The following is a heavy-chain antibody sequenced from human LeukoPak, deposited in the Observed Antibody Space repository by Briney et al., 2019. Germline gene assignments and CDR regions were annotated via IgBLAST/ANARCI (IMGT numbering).Heavy chain of an antibody. J-gene: IGHJ4*02. CDR2: ISSYNGNT. D-gene: IGHD6-19*01. CDR3: ARVEKDSSGWYGFDY. CDR1: GYTFTTYG. V-gene: IGHV1-18*01. Sequence: PSVEVSCKASGYTFTTYGITWVRQAPGQGLEWMGWISSYNGNTNYAQKFQGRVTMTTDTSTSTAYMELSSLRSDDTAVYYCARVEKDSSGWYGFDYWGQGTLVTVSS.